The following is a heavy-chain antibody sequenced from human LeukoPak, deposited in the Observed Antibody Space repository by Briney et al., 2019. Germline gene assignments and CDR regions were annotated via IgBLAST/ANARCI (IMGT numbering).Heavy chain of an antibody. Sequence: GGSLRLSCAASGFTFSSYWMHWVRQAPGKGLVWVSRISSDGGNTAYADSVKGRFTISRDNANDTLYLQMDSLRGEDTAVYYCAREWELRGAYYMDVWGKGTTVTVSS. CDR3: AREWELRGAYYMDV. CDR2: ISSDGGNT. D-gene: IGHD1-26*01. J-gene: IGHJ6*03. V-gene: IGHV3-74*01. CDR1: GFTFSSYW.